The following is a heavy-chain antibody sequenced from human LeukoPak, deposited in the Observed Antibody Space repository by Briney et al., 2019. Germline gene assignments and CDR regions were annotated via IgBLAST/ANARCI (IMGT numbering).Heavy chain of an antibody. V-gene: IGHV3-23*01. J-gene: IGHJ4*02. Sequence: GSLRLSCAASGFTFSSYAMSWVRQAPGKGLEWVSAISGSGGSTYYADSVKGRFTISRDNSKNTLYLQMNSLRAEDTAVYYCAKVREVDVVVVVAARYYYFDYWGQGTLVTVSS. CDR3: AKVREVDVVVVVAARYYYFDY. CDR2: ISGSGGST. CDR1: GFTFSSYA. D-gene: IGHD2-15*01.